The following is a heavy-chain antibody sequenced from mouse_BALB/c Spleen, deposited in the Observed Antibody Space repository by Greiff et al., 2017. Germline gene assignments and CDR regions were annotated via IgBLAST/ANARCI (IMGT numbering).Heavy chain of an antibody. D-gene: IGHD2-3*01. CDR3: ARWDDGYYYAMDY. J-gene: IGHJ4*01. V-gene: IGHV1-77*01. CDR1: GYTFTDYY. CDR2: IYPGSGNT. Sequence: VQLQQSGAELARPGASVKLSCKASGYTFTDYYINWVKQRTGQGLEWIGEIYPGSGNTYYNEKFKGKATLTADKSSSTAYMQLSSLTSEDSAVYFCARWDDGYYYAMDYWGQGTSVTVSS.